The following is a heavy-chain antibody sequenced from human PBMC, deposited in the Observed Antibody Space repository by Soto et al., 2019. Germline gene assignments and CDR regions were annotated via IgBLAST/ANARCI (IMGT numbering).Heavy chain of an antibody. D-gene: IGHD6-19*01. V-gene: IGHV6-1*01. J-gene: IGHJ3*02. CDR1: GDSVSSNSAA. CDR2: TYYRSKWYN. CDR3: ARTTWLDYAFDI. Sequence: SQTLSLTCAISGDSVSSNSAAWNWIRQSPSRGLEWLGRTYYRSKWYNDYVGSVKSQITINPDTSKNQFYLKLNSLTPEDTAVYYWARTTWLDYAFDIWGQGTMVTVSS.